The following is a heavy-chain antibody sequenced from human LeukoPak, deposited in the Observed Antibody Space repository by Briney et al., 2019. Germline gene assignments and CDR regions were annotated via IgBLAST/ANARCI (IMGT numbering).Heavy chain of an antibody. CDR1: GYTFTSYG. CDR3: ARGDRVPVVGPAATTGDY. V-gene: IGHV1-18*04. Sequence: ASVKVSCKASGYTFTSYGISWVRQAPGQGLEWMGWISAYNGNTNYAQKLQGRVTMTTDTSTSTAYMELRSLRSDDTAVYYCARGDRVPVVGPAATTGDYWGQGTLVTVSS. CDR2: ISAYNGNT. J-gene: IGHJ4*02. D-gene: IGHD2-2*01.